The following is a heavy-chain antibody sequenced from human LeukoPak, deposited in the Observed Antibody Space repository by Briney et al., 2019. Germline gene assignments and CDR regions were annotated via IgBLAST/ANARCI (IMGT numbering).Heavy chain of an antibody. D-gene: IGHD1-1*01. CDR2: IYYRGNT. CDR1: GDSVSVYY. CDR3: ARAGNNWSFDY. J-gene: IGHJ4*02. V-gene: IGHV4-59*02. Sequence: SETLSLTCTVSGDSVSVYYWSWIRQPPGKGLEWIGYIYYRGNTNYNPSLKSRVTMAVDTSKNQFSLKVSSVTAADTAVYYCARAGNNWSFDYWGQGTLVTVSS.